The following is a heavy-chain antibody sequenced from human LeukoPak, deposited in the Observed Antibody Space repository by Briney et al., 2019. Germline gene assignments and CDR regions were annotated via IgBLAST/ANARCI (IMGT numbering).Heavy chain of an antibody. CDR1: GGSISSYY. J-gene: IGHJ2*01. D-gene: IGHD4-17*01. CDR2: IYTSGST. V-gene: IGHV4-4*07. Sequence: SETLSLTCTVSGGSISSYYWSWIRQPAGKGLEWIGRIYTSGSTNYNPSLKSRVTMSVDTSKNQFSLKLSSVTAADTAVYYCARGAERLRRFCYFDLWGRGTLVAVSS. CDR3: ARGAERLRRFCYFDL.